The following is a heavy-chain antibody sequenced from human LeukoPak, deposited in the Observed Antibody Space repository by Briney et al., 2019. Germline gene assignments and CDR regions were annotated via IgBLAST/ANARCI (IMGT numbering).Heavy chain of an antibody. CDR3: AKEGIAAAGTLLGLSAHYFDY. J-gene: IGHJ4*02. CDR1: GFTFSSYS. Sequence: GGSLRLSCAASGFTFSSYSMNWVRQAPGKGLEWVSSISSSSNYIYYADSVKGRFTISRDNAKNSLYLQMNSLRAEDTAVYYCAKEGIAAAGTLLGLSAHYFDYWGQGTLVTVSS. D-gene: IGHD6-13*01. CDR2: ISSSSNYI. V-gene: IGHV3-21*01.